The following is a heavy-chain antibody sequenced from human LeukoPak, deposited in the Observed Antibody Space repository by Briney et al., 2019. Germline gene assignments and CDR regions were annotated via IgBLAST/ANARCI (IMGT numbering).Heavy chain of an antibody. CDR3: ARGLSRITIFGVVRNWFDP. V-gene: IGHV1-24*01. J-gene: IGHJ5*02. Sequence: ASVNVSCKVSGYTLTELSMHWVRQAPGKGLEWMGGFDPEDGETIYAQKFQGRVTMTRNTSISTAYMELSSLRSEDTAVYYCARGLSRITIFGVVRNWFDPWGQGTLVTVSS. D-gene: IGHD3-3*01. CDR1: GYTLTELS. CDR2: FDPEDGET.